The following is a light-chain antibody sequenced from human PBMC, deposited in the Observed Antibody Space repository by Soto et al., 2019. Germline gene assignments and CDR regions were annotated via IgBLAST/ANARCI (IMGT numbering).Light chain of an antibody. CDR2: EVS. CDR1: SSDVGGYTY. V-gene: IGLV2-14*01. J-gene: IGLJ3*02. CDR3: SSYTSSNTV. Sequence: QSALTQPASVSGSPGQSITISCTGTSSDVGGYTYVSWYQQNPGKAPKLIIYEVSRRPSGVSSRFSGSKSGNTASLTISGLQAEDEADYYCSSYTSSNTVFGGGTKLTVL.